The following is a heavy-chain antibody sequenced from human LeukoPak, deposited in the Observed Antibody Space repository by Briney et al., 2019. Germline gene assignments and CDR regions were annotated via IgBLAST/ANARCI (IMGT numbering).Heavy chain of an antibody. CDR3: AREDIVATMGYYFDY. J-gene: IGHJ4*02. V-gene: IGHV1-2*02. CDR1: GYTFTGYY. CDR2: INPNSGGT. D-gene: IGHD5-12*01. Sequence: ASVKVSCKASGYTFTGYYMHWVRQAPGQGLEWMGWINPNSGGTNYAQKFQGRVTMTRDTSISTAYMELSRLRSDDTAVYYCAREDIVATMGYYFDYWGQGTLVTLSS.